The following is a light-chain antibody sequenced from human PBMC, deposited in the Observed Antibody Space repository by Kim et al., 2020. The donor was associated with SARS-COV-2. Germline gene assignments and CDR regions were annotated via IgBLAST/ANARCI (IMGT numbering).Light chain of an antibody. CDR2: EVS. V-gene: IGLV2-23*02. CDR3: CSYAGISTFGV. Sequence: QSITISCSGTSSDVGSYNLVSWYQQYPGKAPKLMIYEVSKRPSGVSNRFSGSKSGNTASLTISGLQAEDEADYYCCSYAGISTFGVFGGGTQLTVL. J-gene: IGLJ3*02. CDR1: SSDVGSYNL.